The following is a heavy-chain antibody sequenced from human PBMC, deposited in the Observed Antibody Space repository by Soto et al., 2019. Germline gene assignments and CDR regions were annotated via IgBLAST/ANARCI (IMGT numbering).Heavy chain of an antibody. J-gene: IGHJ6*03. D-gene: IGHD3-9*01. Sequence: PGGSLRLSCAASGFTFSSYGMHWVRQAPGKGLEWVAVIWYDGSNKYYADSVKGRFTISRDNSKNTLYLQMNSLRAEDTAVYYCARAPVFDWLFRTYYYYMDVWGRGTTVTVSS. CDR1: GFTFSSYG. V-gene: IGHV3-33*01. CDR2: IWYDGSNK. CDR3: ARAPVFDWLFRTYYYYMDV.